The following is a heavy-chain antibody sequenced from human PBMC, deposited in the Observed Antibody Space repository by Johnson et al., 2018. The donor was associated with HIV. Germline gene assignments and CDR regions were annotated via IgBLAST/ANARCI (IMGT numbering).Heavy chain of an antibody. CDR1: GFTFSYYY. Sequence: QVQLVESGGGLVQPGGSLRLSCAASGFTFSYYYMSWIRQAPGKGLEWVSYISSSGSTIYYADSVKGRFTISRENAKNTLYLQMNSLRDEDTAVYYCARGLGSYSSGYPMLDAFDIWGQGTMVTVSS. CDR2: ISSSGSTI. V-gene: IGHV3-11*04. D-gene: IGHD3-22*01. CDR3: ARGLGSYSSGYPMLDAFDI. J-gene: IGHJ3*02.